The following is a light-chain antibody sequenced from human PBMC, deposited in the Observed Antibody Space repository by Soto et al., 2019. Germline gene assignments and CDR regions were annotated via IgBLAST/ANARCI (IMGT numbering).Light chain of an antibody. CDR3: VLYMGSGIWV. V-gene: IGLV8-61*01. CDR2: STN. J-gene: IGLJ2*01. Sequence: QAVVTQEPSLSVSPGGTVTLTCGLSSGAVSTSYYPSWYQQTPGQAPRTLIDSTNTRSSGVPARFSGSILGNTAALPITGDQADDEADYYCVLYMGSGIWVFGGGTKLTVL. CDR1: SGAVSTSYY.